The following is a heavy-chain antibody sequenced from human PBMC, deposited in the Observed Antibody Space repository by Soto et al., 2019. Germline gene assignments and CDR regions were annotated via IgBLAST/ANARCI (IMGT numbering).Heavy chain of an antibody. CDR3: ARMRQRYYFDY. V-gene: IGHV4-31*03. Sequence: QVQLLESGPGLVKPSQTLSLSCNVSGDSISSGTHYWSWIRQHPGKGLEYIGYIHSSGSTYYNPSLKSRLSTSVDTANNQLSLKLSSVTASDTAIYFCARMRQRYYFDYWGQGSLVTVSS. J-gene: IGHJ4*02. CDR2: IHSSGST. CDR1: GDSISSGTHY.